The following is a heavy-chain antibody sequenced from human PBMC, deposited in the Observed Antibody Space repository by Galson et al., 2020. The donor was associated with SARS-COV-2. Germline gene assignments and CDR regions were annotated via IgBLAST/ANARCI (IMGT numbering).Heavy chain of an antibody. J-gene: IGHJ6*03. CDR1: GGSFSGYS. CDR2: INNSGNT. D-gene: IGHD3-3*01. Sequence: SETLSLTCAVYGGSFSGYSWSWILQPPGKGLEWIGEINNSGNTNYSPSLQSRVTASGDTSKNQFSLKLSSVTAADTAVYYCARVCGPRITIFGVVDYYYYMDVWGKGTTVTVSS. CDR3: ARVCGPRITIFGVVDYYYYMDV. V-gene: IGHV4-34*01.